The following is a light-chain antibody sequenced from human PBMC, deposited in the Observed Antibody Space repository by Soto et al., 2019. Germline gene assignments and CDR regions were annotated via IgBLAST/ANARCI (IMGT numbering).Light chain of an antibody. CDR1: QSISSW. CDR2: DAS. Sequence: DIQMTQSPSTLSASVGDRVIITCRASQSISSWLAWYQQKPGKVPNLLIYDASNLESGVPLRFSGSGPGTEFTLTISSLQPDDFATYYCKQYQSSWTFGQATKV. J-gene: IGKJ1*01. CDR3: KQYQSSWT. V-gene: IGKV1-5*01.